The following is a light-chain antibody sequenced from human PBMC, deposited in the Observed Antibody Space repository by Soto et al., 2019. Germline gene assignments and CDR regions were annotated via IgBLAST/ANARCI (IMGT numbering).Light chain of an antibody. CDR1: QRISTY. Sequence: DIQMTQSPSSLSASVGDRVTITCRASQRISTYLNWYQHKPGKAPKLLIYAASSLQSGVPSRFSGSGVGTDFTLTISSLQPEDFAAYYCQQRYSTPWAFGQGTKVEIK. V-gene: IGKV1-39*01. CDR3: QQRYSTPWA. CDR2: AAS. J-gene: IGKJ1*01.